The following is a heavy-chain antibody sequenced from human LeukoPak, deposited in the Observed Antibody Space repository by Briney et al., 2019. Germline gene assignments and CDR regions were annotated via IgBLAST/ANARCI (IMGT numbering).Heavy chain of an antibody. J-gene: IGHJ4*02. V-gene: IGHV4-34*01. D-gene: IGHD1-26*01. CDR2: INHSGST. CDR3: ARSLTRGYFDY. CDR1: GGSFSGYY. Sequence: SETLSLTCAVYGGSFSGYYWSWIRQPPGKGLEWIGEINHSGSTNYNPSLKSRVAISVDTSKNQFSLKLSSVTAADTAVYYCARSLTRGYFDYWGQGTLVTVSS.